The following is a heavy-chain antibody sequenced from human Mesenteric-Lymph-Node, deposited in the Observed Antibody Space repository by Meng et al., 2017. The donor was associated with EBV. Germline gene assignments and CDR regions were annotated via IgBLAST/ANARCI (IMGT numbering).Heavy chain of an antibody. J-gene: IGHJ5*02. Sequence: QGNLQRWGAGLLKPSGTLSLTCAVDGGSFSGYYWTWIRQSPGKGLEWIGESNQSGSTSYNPSLKSRVTISVDTSQNQFSLKLSSATAADTAVYYCARGKTVGRSPWFDPWGQGTLVTVSS. D-gene: IGHD4-11*01. CDR3: ARGKTVGRSPWFDP. CDR2: SNQSGST. CDR1: GGSFSGYY. V-gene: IGHV4-34*01.